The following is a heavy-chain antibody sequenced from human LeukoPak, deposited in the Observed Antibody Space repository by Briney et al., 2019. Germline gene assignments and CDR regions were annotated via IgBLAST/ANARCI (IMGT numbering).Heavy chain of an antibody. CDR2: IYYSGST. J-gene: IGHJ6*02. V-gene: IGHV4-39*01. CDR3: ARGPTTDYYSSGFYYYYGMDV. D-gene: IGHD6-19*01. Sequence: SETLSLTCTVSGGSISSSSYYWGWIRQPPGKGLEWIGSIYYSGSTYYNPSLKSRVTISVDTSKNQFSLKLSSVTAADTAVYYCARGPTTDYYSSGFYYYYGMDVWGQGTTVTVSS. CDR1: GGSISSSSYY.